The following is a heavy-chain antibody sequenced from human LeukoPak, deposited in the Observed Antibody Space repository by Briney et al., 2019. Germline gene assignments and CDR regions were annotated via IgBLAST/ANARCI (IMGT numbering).Heavy chain of an antibody. CDR3: ARDLYGGYCSSTSCYGNWFDP. J-gene: IGHJ5*02. CDR2: IYYSGIT. D-gene: IGHD2-2*01. CDR1: GASITRYY. Sequence: SETLSLTCTVSGASITRYYWSWIRQPPGKGLEWIGYIYYSGITNYNPSLMSRVTISVDTSKNQFSLRLSSVTAADTAVYYCARDLYGGYCSSTSCYGNWFDPSGQGTLVTVSS. V-gene: IGHV4-59*01.